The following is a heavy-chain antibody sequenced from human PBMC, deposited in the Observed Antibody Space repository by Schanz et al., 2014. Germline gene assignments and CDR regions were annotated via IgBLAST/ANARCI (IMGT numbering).Heavy chain of an antibody. CDR2: ITSDGGGT. Sequence: EVQLVESGGGLVQPGGSLIISCSASGFTFSDYALHCVRQAPGKGLEYVSAITSDGGGTYYADSVKGRFIISRDTSRNMLFLQMSSLTSDDTAVYYCARSPHYRERKQRSARPTTTNLWGQGTLVTVFS. J-gene: IGHJ4*02. D-gene: IGHD1-26*01. V-gene: IGHV3-64D*06. CDR1: GFTFSDYA. CDR3: ARSPHYRERKQRSARPTTTNL.